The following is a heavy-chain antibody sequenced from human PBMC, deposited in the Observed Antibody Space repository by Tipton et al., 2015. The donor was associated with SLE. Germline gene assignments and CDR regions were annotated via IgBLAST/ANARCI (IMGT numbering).Heavy chain of an antibody. CDR1: GFTFSSYG. J-gene: IGHJ4*02. D-gene: IGHD1-26*01. CDR3: ARSSPSGSYPLFFDY. Sequence: SLRLSCAASGFTFSSYGMHWVRQAPGKGLEWVAFIRYDGSNKYYADSVKGRFTISRDNSKNTLYLQMNSLRAEDTAVYYCARSSPSGSYPLFFDYWGQGTLVTVSS. CDR2: IRYDGSNK. V-gene: IGHV3-30*02.